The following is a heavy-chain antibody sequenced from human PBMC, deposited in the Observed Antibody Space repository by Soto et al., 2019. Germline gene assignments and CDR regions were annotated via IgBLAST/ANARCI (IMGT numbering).Heavy chain of an antibody. CDR1: GFTFSNFG. D-gene: IGHD1-7*01. J-gene: IGHJ5*02. V-gene: IGHV3-30*18. CDR2: ISYDGSYE. CDR3: AKAIVLGNLDWFDP. Sequence: QVQLVESGGGVVQPGRSLRLSCAASGFTFSNFGMHWVRQAPGKGLEWVAVISYDGSYEFYADSVRGRFTISRDNSKNTLYLQMNSPKADDTAVYYCAKAIVLGNLDWFDPWGQGARVTVSS.